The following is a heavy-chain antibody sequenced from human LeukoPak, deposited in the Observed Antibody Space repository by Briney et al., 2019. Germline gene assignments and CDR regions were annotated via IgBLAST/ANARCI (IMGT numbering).Heavy chain of an antibody. D-gene: IGHD3-3*01. V-gene: IGHV1-18*01. CDR1: GYTFTSYG. Sequence: GASVKVSCKASGYTFTSYGISWVRQAPGQGLEWMGWISAYNGNTNYAQKFQGRVTITADESTSTAYMELSSLRSEDTAAYYCASGFGAFYYYYGMDVWGQGTTVTVSS. J-gene: IGHJ6*02. CDR2: ISAYNGNT. CDR3: ASGFGAFYYYYGMDV.